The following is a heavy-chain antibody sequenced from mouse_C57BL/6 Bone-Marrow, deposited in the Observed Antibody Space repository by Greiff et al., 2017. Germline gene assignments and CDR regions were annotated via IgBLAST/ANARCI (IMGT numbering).Heavy chain of an antibody. CDR3: VSLGAMDY. V-gene: IGHV10-1*01. CDR1: GFSFNTYA. D-gene: IGHD4-1*01. J-gene: IGHJ4*01. CDR2: IRSKSNNYAT. Sequence: DVHLVESGGGLVQPKGSLKLSCAASGFSFNTYAMNWVRQAPGKGLEWVARIRSKSNNYATYYADSVKDRFTISRDDSESMLYLQMNNLKAEDTAMYYFVSLGAMDYWGQGTSVTVSS.